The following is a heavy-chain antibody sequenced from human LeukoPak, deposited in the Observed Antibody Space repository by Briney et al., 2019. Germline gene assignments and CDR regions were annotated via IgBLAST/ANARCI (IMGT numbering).Heavy chain of an antibody. J-gene: IGHJ6*02. Sequence: GGSLRLSCGASGFTFSRYGMYWVRQAPGKGLEWVAVISNDGGYKEYADSVKGRFTISRDNSKNTLYLQMNSLRAEDTAVYYCARGRYCSSTSCYTGLGMDVWGQGTTVTVSS. D-gene: IGHD2-2*02. CDR2: ISNDGGYK. CDR1: GFTFSRYG. V-gene: IGHV3-30*03. CDR3: ARGRYCSSTSCYTGLGMDV.